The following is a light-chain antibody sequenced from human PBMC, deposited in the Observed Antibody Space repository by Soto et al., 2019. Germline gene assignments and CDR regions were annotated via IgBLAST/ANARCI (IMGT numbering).Light chain of an antibody. V-gene: IGKV1-5*01. CDR2: AAS. CDR3: QQYKSYWYT. CDR1: QNIRNL. Sequence: DIQLTQYPSTLSAAVGDSVTITCRASQNIRNLLAWDKQKPRNAPKTLIYAASTLKTGVPSRFSGSGSGSEFNFTITGLQPDDFATYYCQQYKSYWYTFGQRTRLEI. J-gene: IGKJ5*01.